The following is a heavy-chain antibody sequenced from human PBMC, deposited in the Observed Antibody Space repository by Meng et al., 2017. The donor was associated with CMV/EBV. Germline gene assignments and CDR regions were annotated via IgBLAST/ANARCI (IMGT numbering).Heavy chain of an antibody. Sequence: GESLKISCAASGFTFSSYAMHWVRQAPGKGLEWVAVISYDGSNKYYADSVKGRFTISRDNSKNTLYLQMNSLRAEDTAVYYCARSVVVVPAAPLRAYFDYWGQGTLVTVSS. CDR1: GFTFSSYA. J-gene: IGHJ4*02. CDR2: ISYDGSNK. V-gene: IGHV3-30-3*01. D-gene: IGHD2-2*01. CDR3: ARSVVVVPAAPLRAYFDY.